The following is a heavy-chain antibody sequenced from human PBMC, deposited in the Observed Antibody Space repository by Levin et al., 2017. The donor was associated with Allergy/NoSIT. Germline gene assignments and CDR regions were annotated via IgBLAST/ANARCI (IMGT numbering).Heavy chain of an antibody. J-gene: IGHJ3*02. V-gene: IGHV1-18*01. CDR3: ARDLGTGWYDNAFEI. Sequence: ASVKVSCKASGYTFRVYGIIWVRQAPGEGLEWLGWISPNNGHTKVSHKVQGRVTMTTDASTTTAYLDIRSLTSDDTALYYCARDLGTGWYDNAFEIWGQGTLVSVSS. CDR1: GYTFRVYG. CDR2: ISPNNGHT. D-gene: IGHD6-19*01.